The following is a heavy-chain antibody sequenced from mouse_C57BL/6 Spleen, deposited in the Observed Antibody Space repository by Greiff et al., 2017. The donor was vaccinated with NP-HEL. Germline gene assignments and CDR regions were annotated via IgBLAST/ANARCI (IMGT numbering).Heavy chain of an antibody. Sequence: QVQLKQSGAELARPGASVKMSCKASGYTFTSYTMHWVNQRPGQGLEWIGYINPSSGYTKYNQKFKDKATLTADKSSSTAYMQLSSLTSEDSAVYYCARGGNPFDYWGQGTTLTVSA. V-gene: IGHV1-4*01. CDR2: INPSSGYT. CDR3: ARGGNPFDY. J-gene: IGHJ2*01. CDR1: GYTFTSYT. D-gene: IGHD2-1*01.